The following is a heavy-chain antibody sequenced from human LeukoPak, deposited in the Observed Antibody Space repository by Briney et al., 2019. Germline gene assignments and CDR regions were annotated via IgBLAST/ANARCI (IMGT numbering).Heavy chain of an antibody. J-gene: IGHJ4*02. CDR3: NTYGLLLL. CDR2: IKTKTDGGTT. Sequence: PGGSLRLSCAASGFTFSNAWMSWVRQAPGKGLEWIGRIKTKTDGGTTDYAAPVKDRFTISRDDSKNTLYLQMNNLKTEDTGVYYCNTYGLLLLWGQGTLVTVSS. D-gene: IGHD2-21*02. V-gene: IGHV3-15*01. CDR1: GFTFSNAW.